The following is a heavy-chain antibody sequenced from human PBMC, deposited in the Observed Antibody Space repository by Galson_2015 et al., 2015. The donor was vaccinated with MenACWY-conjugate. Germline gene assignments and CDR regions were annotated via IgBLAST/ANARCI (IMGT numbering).Heavy chain of an antibody. CDR3: TRGNDGHGRFDP. J-gene: IGHJ5*02. CDR2: ISPDGSVT. V-gene: IGHV3-74*01. Sequence: SLRLSCAASGFTFNQYWMHWVRQAPGKGLVWVSRISPDGSVTNYADSAKGRFTLSRDNAKNTLHLQMNSLRGDDTAVYYCTRGNDGHGRFDPWGQGTLVTVSS. CDR1: GFTFNQYW. D-gene: IGHD5-24*01.